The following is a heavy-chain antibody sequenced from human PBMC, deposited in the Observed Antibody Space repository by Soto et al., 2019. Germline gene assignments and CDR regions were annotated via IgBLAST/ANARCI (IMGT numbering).Heavy chain of an antibody. V-gene: IGHV4-30-2*01. CDR3: ATVIPATRYFAY. CDR1: GGSIGNYDYS. Sequence: QLQLEESGSGLVQPSQTLSLTCNVSGGSIGNYDYSWSWVRQPPGKGLEWIGYIYHSGTTYYNPPVSSRVTISVDGSNHPSSLKLAAMTAADTAVYYCATVIPATRYFAYWGQGILVTVSS. CDR2: IYHSGTT. D-gene: IGHD2-15*01. J-gene: IGHJ4*02.